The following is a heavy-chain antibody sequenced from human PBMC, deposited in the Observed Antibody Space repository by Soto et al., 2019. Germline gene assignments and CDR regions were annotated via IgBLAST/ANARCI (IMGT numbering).Heavy chain of an antibody. V-gene: IGHV4-38-2*02. CDR1: GYSISSGSY. CDR2: IYHGGTT. Sequence: SETLSLTCTVSGYSISSGSYWGWIRQPPGRGPEWIASIYHGGTTLYNPSLKSRVTVSVDKSNNQFSLKLRSVTAADTAVYYCAKAHVMVVAGSPFDYWGHGTLVTVSS. J-gene: IGHJ4*01. D-gene: IGHD6-19*01. CDR3: AKAHVMVVAGSPFDY.